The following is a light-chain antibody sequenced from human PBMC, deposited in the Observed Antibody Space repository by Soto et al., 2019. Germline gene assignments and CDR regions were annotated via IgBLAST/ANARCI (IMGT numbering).Light chain of an antibody. Sequence: EIVMTQSPATLSVSPGERATLSCRASQSVSSNLAWYQQKPGQAPSLLIYGASTRATGTPARFSGSGSGTDFTLTITRLEPEDFAVYYCQRFGTSPPWTFGQGTKVDIK. CDR3: QRFGTSPPWT. V-gene: IGKV3-15*01. CDR1: QSVSSN. J-gene: IGKJ1*01. CDR2: GAS.